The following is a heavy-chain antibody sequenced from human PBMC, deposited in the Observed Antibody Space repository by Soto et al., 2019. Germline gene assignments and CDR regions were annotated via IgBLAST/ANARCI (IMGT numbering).Heavy chain of an antibody. V-gene: IGHV4-38-2*01. D-gene: IGHD2-2*01. CDR2: ISHSGDT. CDR1: GYVITNGYH. CDR3: TRIYCTTTSCFINGMDV. J-gene: IGHJ6*02. Sequence: PSETLSLTCAVSGYVITNGYHWGWIRQPPGKELEWIGTISHSGDTYYNPSLESRVTISIDTAKNHLSLILSSVTAADTATYYCTRIYCTTTSCFINGMDVWGQGTTVTVSS.